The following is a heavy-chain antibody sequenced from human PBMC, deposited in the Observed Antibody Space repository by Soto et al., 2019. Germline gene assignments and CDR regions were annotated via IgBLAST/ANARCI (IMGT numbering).Heavy chain of an antibody. CDR1: GFSFSDYY. CDR2: ISRTATYT. CDR3: ARARLVVEGRFDY. V-gene: IGHV3-11*06. J-gene: IGHJ4*02. D-gene: IGHD3-22*01. Sequence: QVHLVESGGGLVKPGGSLRLSCAVSGFSFSDYYMNWIRQAPGKGLEWLSYISRTATYTNYADSVRGRFTISRDSAKNSLYLDMNGLRAEDTAVYYCARARLVVEGRFDYWGQGTLVTVSS.